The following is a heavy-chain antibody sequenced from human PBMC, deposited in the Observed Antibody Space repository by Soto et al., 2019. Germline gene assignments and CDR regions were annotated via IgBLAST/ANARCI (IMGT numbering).Heavy chain of an antibody. CDR2: INHSGST. V-gene: IGHV4-34*01. Sequence: PSETLSLTCAVYGGSFSGYYWSWIRQPPWKGLEWIGEINHSGSTNYNPSLKSRVTISVDTSKNQFSLKLSSVTAADTAVYDCARARWLVRVLDYWGQGTLVTVSS. CDR3: ARARWLVRVLDY. D-gene: IGHD6-19*01. J-gene: IGHJ4*02. CDR1: GGSFSGYY.